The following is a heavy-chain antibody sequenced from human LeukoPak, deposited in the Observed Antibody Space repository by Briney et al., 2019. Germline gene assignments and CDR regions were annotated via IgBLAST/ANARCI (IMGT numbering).Heavy chain of an antibody. J-gene: IGHJ6*03. D-gene: IGHD5-24*01. CDR3: ARVWGPKPDMPAINDHFYYYMDV. CDR2: IKQAGSEK. Sequence: GGSLRLSCAASGFTFSSYVMSWVRQAPGKGLEWVANIKQAGSEKYYVDSVKGRFIISRDNAKNSLHLQMNTLRAEDTAVYYCARVWGPKPDMPAINDHFYYYMDVWGKGTTVTVSS. CDR1: GFTFSSYV. V-gene: IGHV3-7*01.